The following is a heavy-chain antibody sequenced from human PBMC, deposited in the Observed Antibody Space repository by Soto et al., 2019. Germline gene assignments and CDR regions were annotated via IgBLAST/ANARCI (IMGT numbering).Heavy chain of an antibody. CDR3: ARGVVVVPAALKESYGMDV. CDR2: IYYSGST. V-gene: IGHV4-59*08. Sequence: SETLSLTCTVSGGSISSYYWSWIRQPPGKGLEWIGYIYYSGSTNYNPSLKSRVTISVDTSKNQFSLKLSSVTAADTAVYYCARGVVVVPAALKESYGMDVWGQGTTVTVSS. CDR1: GGSISSYY. D-gene: IGHD2-2*01. J-gene: IGHJ6*02.